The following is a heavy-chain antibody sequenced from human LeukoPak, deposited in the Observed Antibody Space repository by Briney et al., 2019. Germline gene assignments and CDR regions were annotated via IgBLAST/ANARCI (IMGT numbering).Heavy chain of an antibody. CDR3: ARRFIAVAGTHFDY. D-gene: IGHD6-19*01. CDR1: GYSISSGYY. V-gene: IGHV4-38-2*02. CDR2: IYHSGST. J-gene: IGHJ4*02. Sequence: SETLSLTCTVSGYSISSGYYWGWIRQPPGKGLEWIGSIYHSGSTYYNPSLKSRVTISVDTSKNQFSLKLSSVTAADTAVYYCARRFIAVAGTHFDYWGQGTLVTVSS.